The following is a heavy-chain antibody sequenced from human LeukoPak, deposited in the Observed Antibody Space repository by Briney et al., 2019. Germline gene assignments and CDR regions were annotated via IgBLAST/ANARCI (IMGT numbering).Heavy chain of an antibody. Sequence: PGGSLRLSCAASGFTFGTYWMNWVRQAPGKGLEWVANIKPDGGITHYVDSVTGRFTISRDNAKNSLYLQMNSLRDEDTAVYYCAREVGSPAVRSAFDLWGQGTRVTVSS. CDR3: AREVGSPAVRSAFDL. CDR2: IKPDGGIT. D-gene: IGHD2-15*01. J-gene: IGHJ3*01. CDR1: GFTFGTYW. V-gene: IGHV3-7*01.